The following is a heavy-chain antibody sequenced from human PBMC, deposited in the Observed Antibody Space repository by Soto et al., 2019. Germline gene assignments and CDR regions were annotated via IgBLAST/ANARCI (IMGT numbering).Heavy chain of an antibody. D-gene: IGHD3-10*01. CDR3: ARGVRAETYYNAFDY. V-gene: IGHV3-30-3*01. J-gene: IGHJ4*01. CDR2: ISHNDEPKI. Sequence: QVQLVESGGGVVQPGSSLRLSCAASGFSFKNYAFHWVRQAPGKGLEWVALISHNDEPKIFYADSVQGRFTISRDNFKTTVYLQINSLRDEDTAVYHCARGVRAETYYNAFDYWGQGTQVTVSS. CDR1: GFSFKNYA.